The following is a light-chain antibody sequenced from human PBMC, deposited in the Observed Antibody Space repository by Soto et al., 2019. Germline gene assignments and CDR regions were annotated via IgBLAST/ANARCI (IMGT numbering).Light chain of an antibody. CDR2: GAS. CDR3: QQYNNWPPFT. CDR1: QSVSRS. J-gene: IGKJ3*01. Sequence: EIVMTQSPPTLSVSPGERVTLSCRASQSVSRSLAWYQQKPGQAPRLLTYGASTRATGIPARFSGSGSGTEFTLTISSLQSEDFAVYYCQQYNNWPPFTFGPGTKVDIK. V-gene: IGKV3-15*01.